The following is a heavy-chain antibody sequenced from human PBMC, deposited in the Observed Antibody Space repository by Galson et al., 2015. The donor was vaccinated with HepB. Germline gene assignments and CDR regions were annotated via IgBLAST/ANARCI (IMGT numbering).Heavy chain of an antibody. D-gene: IGHD2-21*02. CDR1: GFTFSIYA. CDR2: ISGRGDRT. J-gene: IGHJ4*02. V-gene: IGHV3-23*01. CDR3: AKTVTIVVVTGVYYFDY. Sequence: SLRLSCAASGFTFSIYAMSWVRQAPGKGLEWVSGISGRGDRTYYADSVKGRFTISRDNSKNTLYAQMNNLRAEDTAVYYCAKTVTIVVVTGVYYFDYWGQGTLVTVSS.